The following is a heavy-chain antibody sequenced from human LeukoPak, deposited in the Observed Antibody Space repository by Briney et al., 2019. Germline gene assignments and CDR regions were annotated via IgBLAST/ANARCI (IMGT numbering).Heavy chain of an antibody. V-gene: IGHV3-30*02. CDR3: AKGGQYDSDSFFDF. Sequence: GGSLRLSCAASGFTFSNYGMHWVRQAPGKGLEWLAFIRYEGSNEFYTDSVKGRFTISRDNSRNTVDVQMNSLRSEDSALYYCAKGGQYDSDSFFDFWGQGTLVTVSS. CDR1: GFTFSNYG. D-gene: IGHD3-22*01. J-gene: IGHJ4*02. CDR2: IRYEGSNE.